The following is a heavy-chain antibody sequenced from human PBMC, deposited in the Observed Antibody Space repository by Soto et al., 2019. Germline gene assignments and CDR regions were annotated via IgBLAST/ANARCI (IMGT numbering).Heavy chain of an antibody. CDR3: ARRAFYDSGIPNYYGMDV. D-gene: IGHD3-10*01. J-gene: IGHJ6*02. V-gene: IGHV3-23*01. Sequence: EVHLLESGGGLVQPGGSLRLSCAASGFTFSNYAMTWVRQAPGKGLEWVSVLSGAGGGTNNADSAKGPFTTSRGNPKNTLYLQMTGPGAEDTAIYYRARRAFYDSGIPNYYGMDVWGQGTAVTVSS. CDR1: GFTFSNYA. CDR2: LSGAGGGT.